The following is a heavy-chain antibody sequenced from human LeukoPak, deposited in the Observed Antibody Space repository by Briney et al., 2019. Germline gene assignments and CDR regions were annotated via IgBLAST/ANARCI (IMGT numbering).Heavy chain of an antibody. V-gene: IGHV3-48*04. D-gene: IGHD3-10*02. J-gene: IGHJ6*04. CDR2: IGSSSSTI. CDR3: AELGITMIGGV. CDR1: GFTISSYS. Sequence: GGSLRLSCAASGFTISSYSMNWVRQAPGKGLEWDSYIGSSSSTIYYGDSVKGRFTISRDNAKNSLYLQMNSLRAEDTAVYYCAELGITMIGGVWGKGTTVTISS.